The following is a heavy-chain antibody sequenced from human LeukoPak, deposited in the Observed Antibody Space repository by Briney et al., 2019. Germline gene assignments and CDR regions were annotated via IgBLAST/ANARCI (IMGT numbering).Heavy chain of an antibody. Sequence: QAGGSLRLSCAASGFSFRNYAVSWVRQAPGKGLEWVSTVTSSADATHYADSVKGRFTISRDNSKNTLYLQMNSLRAEDTAVYYCARGSSGWYRDAFDIWGQGTMVTVSS. CDR2: VTSSADAT. V-gene: IGHV3-23*01. J-gene: IGHJ3*02. D-gene: IGHD6-19*01. CDR3: ARGSSGWYRDAFDI. CDR1: GFSFRNYA.